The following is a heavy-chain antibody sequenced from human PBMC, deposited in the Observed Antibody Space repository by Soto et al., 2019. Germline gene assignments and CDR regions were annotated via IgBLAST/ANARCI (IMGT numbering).Heavy chain of an antibody. CDR1: GFTFSRSI. Sequence: GGSLRLSCAASGFTFSRSIMHWVRQAPGKGLEWIATISSTSTNIYYADSVKGRFIISRDNPKNSLYLQMNSLRAEDMAVYFCARGIASSSLVTFDVWGQGTTVTVSS. J-gene: IGHJ3*01. V-gene: IGHV3-21*01. D-gene: IGHD2-21*01. CDR3: ARGIASSSLVTFDV. CDR2: ISSTSTNI.